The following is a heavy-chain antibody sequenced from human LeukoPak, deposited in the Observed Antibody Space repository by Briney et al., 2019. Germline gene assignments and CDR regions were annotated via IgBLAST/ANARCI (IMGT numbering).Heavy chain of an antibody. CDR2: IQNDASTR. V-gene: IGHV3-30*03. D-gene: IGHD2-21*01. J-gene: IGHJ4*02. Sequence: GGSLRLSCGASGFTVSSNYMSWVRQAPGKGLEWVAVIQNDASTRNYVDSVKGRFTISRDNSEDTVFLQMDSLRVEDTAVYYCARELSQIVWGGLDYGGQGTLVSVSS. CDR1: GFTVSSNY. CDR3: ARELSQIVWGGLDY.